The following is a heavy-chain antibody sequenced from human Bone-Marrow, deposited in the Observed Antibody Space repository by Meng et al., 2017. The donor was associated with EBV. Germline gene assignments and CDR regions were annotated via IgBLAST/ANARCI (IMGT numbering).Heavy chain of an antibody. CDR3: ASESGRGFTPDY. CDR1: GGTFRSDA. CDR2: LIPMSDAP. V-gene: IGHV1-69*01. Sequence: QVQCVQSGAEVKKPGSTLKVSCKTSGGTFRSDAISWVRQAPGQGLEWMGGLIPMSDAPHYAQKFQGRVTITADESTSTHYMDLSGLRSEDTAVYYCASESGRGFTPDYWGQGTLLTVSS. J-gene: IGHJ4*02. D-gene: IGHD3-10*01.